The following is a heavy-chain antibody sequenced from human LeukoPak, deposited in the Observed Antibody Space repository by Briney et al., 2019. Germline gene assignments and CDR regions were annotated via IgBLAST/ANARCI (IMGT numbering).Heavy chain of an antibody. Sequence: SETLSLTCAVYGGSFSGYYWSWIRQPPGKGLEWIGEINHSGSTNYNPSLKSRVTISVDTSKNQFSLKLSSVTAADTAVYYCAGPNDYYDSSGHFDYWGQGTLVTVS. CDR2: INHSGST. CDR1: GGSFSGYY. D-gene: IGHD3-22*01. J-gene: IGHJ4*02. CDR3: AGPNDYYDSSGHFDY. V-gene: IGHV4-34*01.